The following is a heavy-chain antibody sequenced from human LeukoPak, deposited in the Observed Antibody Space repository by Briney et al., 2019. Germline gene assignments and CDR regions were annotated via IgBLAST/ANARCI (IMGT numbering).Heavy chain of an antibody. CDR2: INSDGSST. CDR1: GFTFSSYW. V-gene: IGHV3-74*01. D-gene: IGHD4-17*01. Sequence: PGGSLRLSCAASGFTFSSYWMHWVRQAPGKGLVWVSRINSDGSSTSYADSVKGRFTISRDNAKNTLYLQMNSLGAEDTAVYYCARVSYGDYDYYYMDVWGKGTTVTVSS. J-gene: IGHJ6*03. CDR3: ARVSYGDYDYYYMDV.